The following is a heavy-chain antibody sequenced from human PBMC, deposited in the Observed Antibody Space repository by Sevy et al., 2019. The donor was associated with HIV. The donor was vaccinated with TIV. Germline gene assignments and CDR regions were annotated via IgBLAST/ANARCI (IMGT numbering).Heavy chain of an antibody. J-gene: IGHJ4*02. Sequence: GGSLRLSCAASGFTFSSYGMHWVRQAPGKGLEWVAVIWYDGSNKYYADSVKGRFTISRDNSKNTLYLQMNSLGAEDTAVYYCARCFGSGSYGFDSWGQGTLVTVSS. CDR3: ARCFGSGSYGFDS. CDR2: IWYDGSNK. D-gene: IGHD3-10*01. V-gene: IGHV3-33*01. CDR1: GFTFSSYG.